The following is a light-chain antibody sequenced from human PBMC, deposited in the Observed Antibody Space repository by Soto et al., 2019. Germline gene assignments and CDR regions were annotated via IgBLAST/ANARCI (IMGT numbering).Light chain of an antibody. J-gene: IGKJ5*01. CDR2: DAS. CDR3: HSGGT. V-gene: IGKV3-11*01. CDR1: QSVSNN. Sequence: EIVLTQSPATLSLSPGERATVSCRASQSVSNNLGWYQQKAGQAPRLLIYDASNRATGIPARFSGSRSGTDITLIISSLMPEDFPDYYRHSGGTFGQGTRLEIK.